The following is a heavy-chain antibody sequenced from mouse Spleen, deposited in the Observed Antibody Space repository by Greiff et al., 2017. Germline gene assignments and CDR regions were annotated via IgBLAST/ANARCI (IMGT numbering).Heavy chain of an antibody. CDR3: ARRTVVADWYFDV. CDR1: GYTFTDYN. CDR2: INPNNGGT. D-gene: IGHD1-1*01. J-gene: IGHJ1*03. V-gene: IGHV1-22*01. Sequence: EVKLVESGPELVKPGASVKMSCKASGYTFTDYNMHWVKQSHGKSLEWIGYINPNNGGTSYNQKFKGKATLTVNKSSSTAYMELRSLTSEDSAVYYCARRTVVADWYFDVWGTGTTVTVSS.